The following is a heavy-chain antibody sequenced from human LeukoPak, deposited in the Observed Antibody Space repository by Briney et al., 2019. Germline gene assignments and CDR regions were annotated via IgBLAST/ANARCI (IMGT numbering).Heavy chain of an antibody. CDR2: INHSGST. J-gene: IGHJ6*03. Sequence: SETLSLTCAVYGGSFSGYYWSWIRQPPGKGLEWIGEINHSGSTNYNPSLKSRVTISVDTSKNQFSLKLSSVTAADTAVYYCASYDFWSGYSLGYYYYMDVWGKGTTVTVSS. CDR3: ASYDFWSGYSLGYYYYMDV. CDR1: GGSFSGYY. D-gene: IGHD3-3*01. V-gene: IGHV4-34*01.